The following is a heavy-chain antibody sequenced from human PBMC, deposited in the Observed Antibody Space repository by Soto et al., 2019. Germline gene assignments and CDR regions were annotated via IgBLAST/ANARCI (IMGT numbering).Heavy chain of an antibody. V-gene: IGHV3-30*18. CDR2: ISSDGSKQ. CDR3: AKDGVGGAGQLWLVRFPDY. Sequence: QVQLVDSGGGVVQPGGSLRLSCAASGFTFSSYGIHWVRQTPGKGLEWVAVISSDGSKQYYTDSVKGRFTISRDNSKNPLYRQMNSLRAEDTAIYYCAKDGVGGAGQLWLVRFPDYWGQGTQVTVSS. J-gene: IGHJ4*02. CDR1: GFTFSSYG. D-gene: IGHD6-19*01.